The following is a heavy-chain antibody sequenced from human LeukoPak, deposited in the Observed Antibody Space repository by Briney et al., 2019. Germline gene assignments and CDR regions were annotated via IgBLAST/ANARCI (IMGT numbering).Heavy chain of an antibody. CDR1: GFTFSSYG. D-gene: IGHD3-3*01. V-gene: IGHV3-30*18. Sequence: GGSLRLSCAASGFTFSSYGMHWVRQAPGKGLEWVAVISYDGSNKYYADSVKGRFTISRDNSKNTLYPQMNSLRAEDTAVYYCAKAMTYYDFWSGFNYYYYGMDVWGQGTTVTVSS. CDR2: ISYDGSNK. CDR3: AKAMTYYDFWSGFNYYYYGMDV. J-gene: IGHJ6*02.